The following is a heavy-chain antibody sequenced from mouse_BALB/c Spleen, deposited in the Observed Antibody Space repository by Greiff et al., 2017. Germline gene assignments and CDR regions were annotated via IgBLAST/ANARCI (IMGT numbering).Heavy chain of an antibody. Sequence: EVKLQESGPELVKPGASVKMSCKASGYTFTSYVMHWVKQKPGQGLEWIGYINPYNDGTKYNEKFKGKATLTSDKSSSTAYMELSSLTSEDSAVYYCARNYGHVAYWYFDVWGAGTTVTVSS. J-gene: IGHJ1*01. V-gene: IGHV1-14*01. D-gene: IGHD1-2*01. CDR3: ARNYGHVAYWYFDV. CDR2: INPYNDGT. CDR1: GYTFTSYV.